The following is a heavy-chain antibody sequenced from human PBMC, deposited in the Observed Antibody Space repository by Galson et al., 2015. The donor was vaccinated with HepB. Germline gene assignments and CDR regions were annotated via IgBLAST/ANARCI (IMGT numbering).Heavy chain of an antibody. CDR1: GYTFTSYG. J-gene: IGHJ2*01. Sequence: SVKVSCKASGYTFTSYGISWVRQAPGQGLEWMGWISAYNGNTNYAQKLQGRVTMTTDTSTSTAYMELRSLRSDDTAVYYCARVVVAATLYWYFDLWSRGTLVTVSS. CDR3: ARVVVAATLYWYFDL. CDR2: ISAYNGNT. V-gene: IGHV1-18*01. D-gene: IGHD2-15*01.